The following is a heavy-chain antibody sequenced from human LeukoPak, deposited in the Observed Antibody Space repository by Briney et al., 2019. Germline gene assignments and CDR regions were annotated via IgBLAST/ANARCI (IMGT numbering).Heavy chain of an antibody. J-gene: IGHJ5*02. CDR2: IYPGDSET. CDR1: GYNFVNFW. CDR3: ARHSVRGVINLDNWFDP. D-gene: IGHD3-10*01. V-gene: IGHV5-51*01. Sequence: PGASLQISCKGSGYNFVNFWIGWVRQMPGKGLEWMGIIYPGDSETTYSPSFQGQVTVSADKSISTAYLQWSSLKASDTAMYYCARHSVRGVINLDNWFDPWGQGTLVTVSS.